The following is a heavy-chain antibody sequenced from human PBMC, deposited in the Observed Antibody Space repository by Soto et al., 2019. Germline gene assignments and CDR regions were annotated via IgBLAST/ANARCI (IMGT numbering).Heavy chain of an antibody. V-gene: IGHV4-59*01. CDR3: ARVSPSQDIVLMVYATSYDAFDI. CDR2: IYYSGST. J-gene: IGHJ3*02. D-gene: IGHD2-8*01. CDR1: GGSISSYY. Sequence: PSETLSLTCTVSGGSISSYYWSWIRQPPGKGLEWIGYIYYSGSTNYSPSLKSRVTISVDTSKNQFSLKLSSVTAADTAVYYCARVSPSQDIVLMVYATSYDAFDIWGQGTMVTVSS.